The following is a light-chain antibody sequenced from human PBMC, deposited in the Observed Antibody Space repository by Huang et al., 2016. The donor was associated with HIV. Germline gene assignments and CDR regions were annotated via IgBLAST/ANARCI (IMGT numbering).Light chain of an antibody. J-gene: IGKJ4*01. CDR3: QQNSDGPPLT. Sequence: ELELTQSPATLSVSPVESATLSSRASHSVDSDLAWYQQKPGQDPRLLIYDASTRAAGSSAKVKSTGAGTTFSISITSRQAEDFAVFYYQQNSDGPPLTFGGGTKVEIK. V-gene: IGKV3-15*01. CDR2: DAS. CDR1: HSVDSD.